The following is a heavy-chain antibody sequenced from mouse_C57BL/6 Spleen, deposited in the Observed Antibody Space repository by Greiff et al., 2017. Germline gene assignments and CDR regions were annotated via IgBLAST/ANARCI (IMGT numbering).Heavy chain of an antibody. CDR2: TYWDDDK. J-gene: IGHJ2*01. V-gene: IGHV8-12*01. Sequence: QVTLKVSGPGILQSSPSLSLSCSFSGFSLSTSGMGVSWTRQPPGKGLEWLAPTYWDDDKRYNPFLKSRLTISKDTSRNQVFLKITSVDTADTVAYYCAGSGDYDGHYYFDYWGQGTTLTVSS. CDR3: AGSGDYDGHYYFDY. CDR1: GFSLSTSGMG. D-gene: IGHD2-4*01.